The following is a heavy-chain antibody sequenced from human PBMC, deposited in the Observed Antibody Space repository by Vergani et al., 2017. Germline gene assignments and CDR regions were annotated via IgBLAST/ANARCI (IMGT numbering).Heavy chain of an antibody. Sequence: VQLQQWGAGLLKPSETLSLTCAVYGGSFSGYYWSWIRQPPGKGLEWIGEINHSGSTNYNPSLKSRVTISVDTSKNQFSLKLSSVTAADTAVYYCAREAEGSGWYWAAFDIWGQGTMVTVSS. CDR1: GGSFSGYY. V-gene: IGHV4-34*01. J-gene: IGHJ3*02. D-gene: IGHD6-19*01. CDR3: AREAEGSGWYWAAFDI. CDR2: INHSGST.